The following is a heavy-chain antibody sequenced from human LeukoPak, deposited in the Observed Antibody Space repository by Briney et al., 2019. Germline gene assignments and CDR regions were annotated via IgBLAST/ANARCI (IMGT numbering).Heavy chain of an antibody. CDR3: ARGGLALLWFGELLRLEYYFDY. V-gene: IGHV3-23*01. J-gene: IGHJ4*02. Sequence: GGSLRLSCAVSGITLSNYGMSWVRQAPGKGLEWVAGISDSGGRTNYADSVKGRFTISRDNPKNTLYLQMNSLRAEDTAVYYCARGGLALLWFGELLRLEYYFDYWGQGTLVTVSS. D-gene: IGHD3-10*01. CDR1: GITLSNYG. CDR2: ISDSGGRT.